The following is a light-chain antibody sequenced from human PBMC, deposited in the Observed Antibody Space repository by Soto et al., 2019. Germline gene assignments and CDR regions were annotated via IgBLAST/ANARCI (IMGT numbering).Light chain of an antibody. CDR2: GVT. J-gene: IGLJ3*02. CDR1: GSDIGAYNF. Sequence: QSALAQPPSASGSPGQSVTISCTGSGSDIGAYNFVSWYQQHPGKAPKLMIFGVTERPSGVPDRFSGSKSGNTASLTVSGLQAEDEADYYCSSYAGGNNWVFGGGTKLTVL. V-gene: IGLV2-8*01. CDR3: SSYAGGNNWV.